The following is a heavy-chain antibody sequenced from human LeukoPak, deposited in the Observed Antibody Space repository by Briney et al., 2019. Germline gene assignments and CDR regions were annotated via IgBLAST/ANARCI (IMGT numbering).Heavy chain of an antibody. Sequence: SETLSLTCAVYGGSFSGYYWSWIRQPPGKGLEWIGEINHSGSTNYNPSLKSRVTISVDTSKNQFSLKLSSVTAADTAVYYCARALGYCSSTSCYYYYYYYGMDVWGQGTTVTVPS. V-gene: IGHV4-34*01. CDR3: ARALGYCSSTSCYYYYYYYGMDV. D-gene: IGHD2-2*01. J-gene: IGHJ6*02. CDR2: INHSGST. CDR1: GGSFSGYY.